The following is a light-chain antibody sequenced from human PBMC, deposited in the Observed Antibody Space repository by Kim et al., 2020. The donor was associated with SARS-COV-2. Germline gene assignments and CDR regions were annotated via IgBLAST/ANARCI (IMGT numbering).Light chain of an antibody. CDR2: DVN. Sequence: QSALTQPASVSGSPGQSITISCAGTSSDIGGSDSVSWYQQHPGRAPKPMVFDVNNRPSWISDRFLGSKSGNTASLTIFGLQADDEADYYCSSYSTGSTLVVFGGGTQLTVL. CDR1: SSDIGGSDS. V-gene: IGLV2-14*03. CDR3: SSYSTGSTLVV. J-gene: IGLJ2*01.